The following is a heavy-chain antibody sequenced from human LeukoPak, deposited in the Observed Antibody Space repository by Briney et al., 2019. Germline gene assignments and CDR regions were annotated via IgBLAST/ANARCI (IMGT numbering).Heavy chain of an antibody. Sequence: GGSLRLSCTASGITLSDYYMDWVRQAPGKGLEWVGRTRNKANSYSTEYAASVKGRFTISRDDSKNSLYLRMNSLKTEDTAVYYCARFPDYWGQGTLVTVSS. CDR3: ARFPDY. V-gene: IGHV3-72*01. J-gene: IGHJ4*02. CDR2: TRNKANSYST. CDR1: GITLSDYY.